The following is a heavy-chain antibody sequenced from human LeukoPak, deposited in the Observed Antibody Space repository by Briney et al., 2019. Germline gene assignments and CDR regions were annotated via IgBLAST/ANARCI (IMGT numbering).Heavy chain of an antibody. J-gene: IGHJ4*02. Sequence: GASVEVSCKASGYTFTSYYMHWVRQAPGQGLEWMGIINPSGGSTSYAQKFQGRVTMTRDTSTSTVYMELSSLRSEDTAVYYCARDGAYDFWSGYYSTFDYWGQGTLVTVSS. CDR3: ARDGAYDFWSGYYSTFDY. CDR1: GYTFTSYY. D-gene: IGHD3-3*01. CDR2: INPSGGST. V-gene: IGHV1-46*03.